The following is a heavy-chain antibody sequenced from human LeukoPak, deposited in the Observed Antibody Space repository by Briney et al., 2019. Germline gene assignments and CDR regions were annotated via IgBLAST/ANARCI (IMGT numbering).Heavy chain of an antibody. CDR2: IYYSGST. Sequence: SETLSLTCTVSGGSISSYYWSWIRQPPGKGLEWIGYIYYSGSTNYNPSLKSRVTISVDTSKNQFSLKLSSVTAADTAVYYCASGKAGVYYFDYWGQGTLVTVSS. CDR3: ASGKAGVYYFDY. V-gene: IGHV4-59*01. CDR1: GGSISSYY. D-gene: IGHD2-8*01. J-gene: IGHJ4*02.